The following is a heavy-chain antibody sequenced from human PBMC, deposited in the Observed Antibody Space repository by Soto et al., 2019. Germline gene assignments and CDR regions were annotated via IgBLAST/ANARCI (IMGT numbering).Heavy chain of an antibody. D-gene: IGHD3-3*01. V-gene: IGHV3-23*01. CDR2: ISGSGGST. J-gene: IGHJ5*02. Sequence: PGGSLRLSCAAXXFXXXSYXXXWFRQAPVKGLEWVSAISGSGGSTYYADSVKGRFTISRDNSKNTLYLQRNRLRAEDTAVHYCAKDDSYAFWSGYRNNGFATWGKGTMVTVSS. CDR1: XFXXXSYX. CDR3: AKDDSYAFWSGYRNNGFAT.